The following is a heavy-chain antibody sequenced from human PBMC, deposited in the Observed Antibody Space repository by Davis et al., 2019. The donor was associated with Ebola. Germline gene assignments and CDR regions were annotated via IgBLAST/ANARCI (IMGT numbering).Heavy chain of an antibody. D-gene: IGHD3-22*01. J-gene: IGHJ4*02. V-gene: IGHV3-48*04. Sequence: GESLKISCAASGFTFSSYWMHWVRQTPGKGLVWVSYISNSGSTTHYADSVKGRFTISGDNAKNSLYLQMNGLRAEDTAVYYCATHRGYSFHYWGQGTLVTVSS. CDR1: GFTFSSYW. CDR2: ISNSGSTT. CDR3: ATHRGYSFHY.